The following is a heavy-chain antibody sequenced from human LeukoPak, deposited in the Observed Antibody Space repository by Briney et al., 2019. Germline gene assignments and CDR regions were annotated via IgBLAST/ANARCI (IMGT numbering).Heavy chain of an antibody. CDR2: IYYSGST. Sequence: SETLSLTCTVSGGSISSYYWSWIRQPPGKGLEWIGYIYYSGSTNYNPSLKSRVTISVDTSKNQFSMKLSSVTAADTAVYYCARQSIAARRAFDIWGQGTMVTVSS. J-gene: IGHJ3*02. CDR1: GGSISSYY. V-gene: IGHV4-59*01. CDR3: ARQSIAARRAFDI. D-gene: IGHD6-6*01.